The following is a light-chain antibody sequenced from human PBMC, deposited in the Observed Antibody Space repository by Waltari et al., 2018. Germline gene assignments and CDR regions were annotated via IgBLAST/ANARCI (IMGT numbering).Light chain of an antibody. V-gene: IGKV1-39*01. J-gene: IGKJ1*01. CDR3: QQNYNMPWT. CDR1: QSISRY. CDR2: AAS. Sequence: DIQMTQSPSSLSASVGDRVTITCRASQSISRYVNWYQQKPGRAPKLLIYAASSLQSGVPSRFSGSGSVTDFTLTISSLQPEDFATYYCQQNYNMPWTFGRGTKVEVK.